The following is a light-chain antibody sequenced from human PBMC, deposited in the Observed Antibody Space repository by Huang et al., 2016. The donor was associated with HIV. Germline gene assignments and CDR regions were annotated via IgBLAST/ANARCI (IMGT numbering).Light chain of an antibody. J-gene: IGKJ1*01. CDR2: KVS. CDR3: MQGTHWPRWT. CDR1: QSLVHSDGKTY. V-gene: IGKV2-30*02. Sequence: DVVMTQSPLSLPVTLGQPASISCRSSQSLVHSDGKTYLNWFQQRAVHSPRRLIYKVSNRDSGVPDRLSGGGSGTDFTLKISRVEAEDGGVYYCMQGTHWPRWTFGQGTKVEIK.